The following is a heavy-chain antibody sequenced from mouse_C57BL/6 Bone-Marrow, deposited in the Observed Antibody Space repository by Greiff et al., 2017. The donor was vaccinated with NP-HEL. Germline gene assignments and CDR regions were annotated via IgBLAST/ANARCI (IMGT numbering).Heavy chain of an antibody. CDR1: GYNFTDYY. CDR3: AFGSFAY. CDR2: IYPGSGNT. Sequence: QVQLQQSGAELVRPGASVKLSCKASGYNFTDYYINWVKQRPGQGLEWIARIYPGSGNTYYNEKFKGKATLTAENSSSTAYMQLSSLTSEDSAVYFCAFGSFAYWGQGTLVTVSA. J-gene: IGHJ3*01. D-gene: IGHD2-2*01. V-gene: IGHV1-76*01.